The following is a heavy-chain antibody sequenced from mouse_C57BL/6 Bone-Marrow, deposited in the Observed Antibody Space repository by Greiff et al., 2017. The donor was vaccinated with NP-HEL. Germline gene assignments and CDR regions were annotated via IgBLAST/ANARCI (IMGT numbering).Heavy chain of an antibody. CDR2: INPNNGGT. CDR3: DYYGSSFPDWYFDV. V-gene: IGHV1-26*01. D-gene: IGHD1-1*01. J-gene: IGHJ1*03. CDR1: GYTFTDYY. Sequence: EVQLQQSGPELVKPGASVKISCKASGYTFTDYYMNWVKQSHGKSLEWIGDINPNNGGTSYNQKFKGKATLTVDKSSSTAYMELRSLTSEDSAVYYCDYYGSSFPDWYFDVWGTGTTVTVSS.